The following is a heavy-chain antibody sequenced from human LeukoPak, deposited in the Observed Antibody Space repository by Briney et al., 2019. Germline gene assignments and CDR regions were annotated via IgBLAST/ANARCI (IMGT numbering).Heavy chain of an antibody. V-gene: IGHV3-21*01. D-gene: IGHD5-18*01. CDR1: GFTFSSYA. J-gene: IGHJ4*02. CDR2: ISSDSTSI. CDR3: AGRREYSYGL. Sequence: EPGGSLRLSCAASGFTFSSYAMSWVRQAPGKGLEWVSSISSDSTSIYYADLVKGRFTISRDNAKNSLYLQMNSLRAEDTAVYYCAGRREYSYGLWGQGTLVTVSS.